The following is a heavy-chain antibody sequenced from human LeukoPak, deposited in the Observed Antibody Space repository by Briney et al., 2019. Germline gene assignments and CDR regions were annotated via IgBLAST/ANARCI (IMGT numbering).Heavy chain of an antibody. CDR2: IYNTRST. CDR3: ARDRSQWTVPRHYFDP. V-gene: IGHV4-61*01. J-gene: IGHJ5*02. Sequence: PSETLSLTCTVSGVSVSSGTYYWPWIRQPPGKGLEWIGSIYNTRSTNYSPSLKSRVTMSVDTSKNQFSLELTSVTAADTAIYYCARDRSQWTVPRHYFDPWGQGTLVTVSS. D-gene: IGHD6-19*01. CDR1: GVSVSSGTYY.